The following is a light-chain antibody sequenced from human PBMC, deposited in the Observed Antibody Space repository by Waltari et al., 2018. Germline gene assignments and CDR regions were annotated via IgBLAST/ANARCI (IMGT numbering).Light chain of an antibody. CDR1: NIGSKS. J-gene: IGLJ1*01. CDR2: DVS. CDR3: QVWDRSSDYV. V-gene: IGLV3-21*02. Sequence: SYVLTQPPSVSVDPGPSATVTWGGDNIGSKSVHWYQQKPGQAPVLVVYDVSDRPSGIPERFSGSNSGNTATLTISRVEAGDEADYYCQVWDRSSDYVFGSGTKVTVL.